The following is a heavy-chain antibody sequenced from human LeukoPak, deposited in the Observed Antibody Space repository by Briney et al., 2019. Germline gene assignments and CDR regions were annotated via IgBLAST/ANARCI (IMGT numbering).Heavy chain of an antibody. CDR3: ARDIGSRI. Sequence: SETLSLTCTVSGGSISSGGYYWSWIRQHPGKGLEWIGYIYYSGSTYYNPSLKSRVSMSMDMSKNQFSLRLQSVTAADTAVFYCARDIGSRIWGKGTTVIVSS. V-gene: IGHV4-31*03. CDR1: GGSISSGGYY. CDR2: IYYSGST. J-gene: IGHJ6*03. D-gene: IGHD1-26*01.